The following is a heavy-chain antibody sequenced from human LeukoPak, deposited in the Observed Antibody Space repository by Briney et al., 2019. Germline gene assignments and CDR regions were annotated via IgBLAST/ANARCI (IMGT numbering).Heavy chain of an antibody. D-gene: IGHD5-24*01. CDR1: GFTFSSYS. CDR3: ATLGGAYAYNYGFDY. Sequence: GGSLRLSCAASGFTFSSYSMNWVRQAPGRGLEWLANINYDGSQTYHVDSVKGRFTISRDNAKNSLYLQMNSLRVEDTAVYYCATLGGAYAYNYGFDYWGQGTLVTVSS. J-gene: IGHJ4*02. CDR2: INYDGSQT. V-gene: IGHV3-7*01.